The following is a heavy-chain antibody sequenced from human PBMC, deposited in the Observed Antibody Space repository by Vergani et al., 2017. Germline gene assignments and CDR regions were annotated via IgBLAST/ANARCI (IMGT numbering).Heavy chain of an antibody. Sequence: VQLVESGGGVVQPGGSLRLSCAASGFTFSSYSMNWVRQAPGKGLEWVSYISSSSSYIYYADSVKGRFTISRDNAKNSLYLQMNSLRAEDTAVYYCARAGPHRGYSGYGADYWGQGTLVTVSS. J-gene: IGHJ4*02. V-gene: IGHV3-21*05. CDR2: ISSSSSYI. D-gene: IGHD5-12*01. CDR3: ARAGPHRGYSGYGADY. CDR1: GFTFSSYS.